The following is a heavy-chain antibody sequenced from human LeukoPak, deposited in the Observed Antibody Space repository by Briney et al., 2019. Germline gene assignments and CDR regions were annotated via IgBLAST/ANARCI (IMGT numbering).Heavy chain of an antibody. CDR2: IYTSWST. Sequence: PSETLSLTCTVSGGSISSYYWSWIRQPPGKGLEWIGYIYTSWSTNYHPSLKSRVTISVDTSKNQVSLKLSSVTAADTAVYYCASLYDNSGYHFDYWGQGTLVTVTS. J-gene: IGHJ4*02. CDR3: ASLYDNSGYHFDY. D-gene: IGHD3-22*01. V-gene: IGHV4-4*08. CDR1: GGSISSYY.